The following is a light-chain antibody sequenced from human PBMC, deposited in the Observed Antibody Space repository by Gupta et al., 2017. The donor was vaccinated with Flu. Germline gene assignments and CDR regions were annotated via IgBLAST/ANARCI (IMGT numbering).Light chain of an antibody. CDR3: GSYTSGSSYV. V-gene: IGLV2-14*01. Sequence: SITISCTGTSSDVGGYDYVSWYQQHPGKAPKLMIYEVTNRPSGVSNRFSGSKSGNTASLTISGLQAEDEADYYCGSYTSGSSYVFGTGTKVTVL. J-gene: IGLJ1*01. CDR2: EVT. CDR1: SSDVGGYDY.